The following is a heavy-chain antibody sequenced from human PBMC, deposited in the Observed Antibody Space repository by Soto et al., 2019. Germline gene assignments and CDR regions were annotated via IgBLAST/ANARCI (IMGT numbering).Heavy chain of an antibody. D-gene: IGHD3-3*01. Sequence: QVQLVESGGGMVQPGRSLRLSCAASGFTFSSYGMHWVRQAPGKGLEWVAVISYDGSNKYYADSVKGRFTISRVNSKNTLYLQMNSLRAEDTAVYYCAKAYYDFWSGYSELFDYWGQGTLVTVSS. J-gene: IGHJ4*02. CDR3: AKAYYDFWSGYSELFDY. V-gene: IGHV3-30*18. CDR1: GFTFSSYG. CDR2: ISYDGSNK.